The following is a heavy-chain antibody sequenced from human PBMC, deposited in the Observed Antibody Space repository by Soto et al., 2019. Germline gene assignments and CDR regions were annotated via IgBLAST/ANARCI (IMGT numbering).Heavy chain of an antibody. CDR3: ASAAREYYYYGMDV. Sequence: PGGSLRLSCAASGFTFSSHAMSWVRQAPGKGLEWVSAISGSGGSTYYADSVKGRFTISRDNSKNTLYLQMNSLRAEDTAVYYCASAAREYYYYGMDVWGQGTTVTVSS. CDR1: GFTFSSHA. V-gene: IGHV3-23*01. J-gene: IGHJ6*02. CDR2: ISGSGGST.